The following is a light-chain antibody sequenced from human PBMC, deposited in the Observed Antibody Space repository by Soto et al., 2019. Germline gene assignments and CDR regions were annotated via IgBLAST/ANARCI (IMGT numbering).Light chain of an antibody. J-gene: IGKJ1*01. CDR3: QQYGSSPGT. Sequence: EIVLTQSPGTLSLSPGERATLSCRASQSVSSSYLAWYQQKLGQAPRLLIYGASSSATGIPDRFSGSGSGTDFTLTISRLEPEDSAVYYCQQYGSSPGTFGQGTKVDIK. CDR2: GAS. CDR1: QSVSSSY. V-gene: IGKV3-20*01.